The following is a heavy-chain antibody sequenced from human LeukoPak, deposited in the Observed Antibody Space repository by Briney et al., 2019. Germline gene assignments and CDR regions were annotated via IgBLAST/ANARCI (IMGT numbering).Heavy chain of an antibody. CDR2: IYYSGST. CDR3: AGRLRSGVDY. V-gene: IGHV4-39*01. J-gene: IGHJ4*02. Sequence: SETLSLTCTVSGGSISSSSYYWGWIRQPPGKGLEWIGSIYYSGSTYYNPSLKSRVTISVGTSKNQFPLRLSSVTAADTAVYYCAGRLRSGVDYWGQGTLVTVSS. CDR1: GGSISSSSYY. D-gene: IGHD1-26*01.